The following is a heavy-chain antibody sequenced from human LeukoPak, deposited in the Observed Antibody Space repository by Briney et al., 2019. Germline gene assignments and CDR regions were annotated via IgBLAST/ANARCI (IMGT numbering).Heavy chain of an antibody. CDR1: GLSISSYY. J-gene: IGHJ4*02. D-gene: IGHD3-10*01. CDR2: IYYSGST. CDR3: AREPYYYGSGRGFDY. V-gene: IGHV4-59*01. Sequence: SETLSLTCTVSGLSISSYYWSWIRQAPGKGVEWVGYIYYSGSTNYNPSLKSRVTISVDTSKNQFSLKLSSVTAADTAVYYCAREPYYYGSGRGFDYWGQGTLVTVSS.